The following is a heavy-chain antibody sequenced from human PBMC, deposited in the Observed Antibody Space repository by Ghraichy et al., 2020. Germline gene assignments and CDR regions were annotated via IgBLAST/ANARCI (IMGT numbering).Heavy chain of an antibody. V-gene: IGHV4-34*01. CDR2: INHSGST. CDR3: ARVQGYCSSTSCSNHRLTYFQH. D-gene: IGHD2-2*01. J-gene: IGHJ1*01. CDR1: GGSFSGYY. Sequence: SETLSLTCAVYGGSFSGYYWSWIRQPPGKGLEWIGEINHSGSTNYNPSLKSRVTISVDTSKNQFSLKLSSLTAADTAVYYCARVQGYCSSTSCSNHRLTYFQHWGQGTLVTVSS.